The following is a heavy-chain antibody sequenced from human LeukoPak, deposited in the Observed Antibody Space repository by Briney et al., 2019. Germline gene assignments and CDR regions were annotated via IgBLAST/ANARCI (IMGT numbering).Heavy chain of an antibody. CDR1: GDSINTGRYF. V-gene: IGHV4-39*01. CDR2: IFYTGST. J-gene: IGHJ4*02. Sequence: PSETLSLTCTVSGDSINTGRYFWGWIRQPRGKGLEWIGTIFYTGSTYYNPSLQSRVTISIDTSKNRFSLSLTSVSAADTAVYFCARRRSHDVWSAWGQGTLVSVSS. CDR3: ARRRSHDVWSA. D-gene: IGHD3-3*01.